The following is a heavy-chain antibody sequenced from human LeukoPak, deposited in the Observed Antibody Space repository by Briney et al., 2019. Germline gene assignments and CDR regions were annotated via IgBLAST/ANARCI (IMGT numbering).Heavy chain of an antibody. CDR1: GYSFTSYW. J-gene: IGHJ3*02. V-gene: IGHV5-51*01. Sequence: GESLKISCKGSGYSFTSYWIGWVRQMPGKGLEWRGIIYPGDSGTRYSPSFQDQVTISADKSIRTAYLQWSSLKASDTAMYYCARLAGPFVDAFDIWGQGTMVTVSS. CDR2: IYPGDSGT. CDR3: ARLAGPFVDAFDI.